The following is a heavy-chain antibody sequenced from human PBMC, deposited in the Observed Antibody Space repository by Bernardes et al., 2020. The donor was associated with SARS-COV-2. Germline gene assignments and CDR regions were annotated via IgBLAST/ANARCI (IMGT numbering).Heavy chain of an antibody. D-gene: IGHD2-15*01. CDR2: MTPNSGNT. Sequence: ASVKVSCKASGYTFTSYDITWVRQATGQGLEWMGWMTPNSGNTDYAQKFQGRVTMTRNTSISTAYMELSSLRSEDTAVYYCARDAKTLDCSGGSCYSDGMDVWGQGTTVTV. CDR1: GYTFTSYD. V-gene: IGHV1-8*01. CDR3: ARDAKTLDCSGGSCYSDGMDV. J-gene: IGHJ6*01.